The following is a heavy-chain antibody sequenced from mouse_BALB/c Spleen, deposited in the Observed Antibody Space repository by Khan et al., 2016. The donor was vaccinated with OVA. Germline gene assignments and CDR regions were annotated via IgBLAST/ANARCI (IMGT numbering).Heavy chain of an antibody. V-gene: IGHV2-3*01. J-gene: IGHJ4*01. Sequence: VQLQESGPGLVAPSQSLSITCTVSGFSLTSYGVSWVRQPPGKGLEWLGVIWGDGSTNYHSVLKSRLSISKDNSKSQVFLKLNSLQTDDTATYXCAGFEASYYAVAYWGQGTSVTVSS. CDR3: AGFEASYYAVAY. D-gene: IGHD6-1*01. CDR2: IWGDGST. CDR1: GFSLTSYG.